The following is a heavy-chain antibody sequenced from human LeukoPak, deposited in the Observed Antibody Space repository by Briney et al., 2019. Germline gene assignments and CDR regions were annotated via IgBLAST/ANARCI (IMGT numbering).Heavy chain of an antibody. CDR1: GFTFSSYD. CDR2: IGTAGDT. Sequence: GGSLRLSCAASGFTFSSYDMHWVRQATGKGLEWVSVIGTAGDTYYPGSVKGRFTISRENAKNSLYLQMNSLRAGDTAVYYCARVIPGYYYMDVWGKGTTVTISS. V-gene: IGHV3-13*01. CDR3: ARVIPGYYYMDV. D-gene: IGHD2-21*01. J-gene: IGHJ6*03.